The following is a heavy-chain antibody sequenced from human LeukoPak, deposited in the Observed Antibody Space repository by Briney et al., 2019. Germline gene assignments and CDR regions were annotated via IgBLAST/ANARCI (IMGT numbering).Heavy chain of an antibody. CDR3: AAGTSGRPEYFQH. Sequence: GGSLRLSCAASGFTVSSSYMSWVRQAPGKGLEWVSIIYSGGTTYYADSVKGRFTISTHNSKNTLYLQMNSLRLEDTALYYCAAGTSGRPEYFQHWGQGTLVTVSS. V-gene: IGHV3-53*04. J-gene: IGHJ1*01. CDR2: IYSGGTT. CDR1: GFTVSSSY. D-gene: IGHD1-14*01.